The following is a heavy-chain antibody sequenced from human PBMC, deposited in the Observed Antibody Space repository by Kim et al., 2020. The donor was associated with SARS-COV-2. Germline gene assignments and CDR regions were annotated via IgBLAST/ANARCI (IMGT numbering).Heavy chain of an antibody. CDR3: ARRLSNTSGWGSHYCDL. CDR2: INHSGRT. V-gene: IGHV4-34*01. Sequence: SETLSLTCAVYGGSFSGYYWSWIRQPPGKGLEWNGEINHSGRTNYNPSLKSRVTISVNTSKNQFSLKLTSVTAADTAVYYCARRLSNTSGWGSHYCDLWGRGVLVTVSS. J-gene: IGHJ4*02. D-gene: IGHD3-10*01. CDR1: GGSFSGYY.